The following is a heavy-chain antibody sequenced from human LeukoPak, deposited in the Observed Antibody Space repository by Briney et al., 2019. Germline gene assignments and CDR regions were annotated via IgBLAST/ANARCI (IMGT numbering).Heavy chain of an antibody. D-gene: IGHD3-22*01. CDR2: IDPSDSYT. V-gene: IGHV5-10-1*01. J-gene: IGHJ3*02. CDR1: GYSFTSYW. CDR3: ARQPYYYDSSDPYGAFDI. Sequence: SGESLKISCKGSGYSFTSYWISWVRQMPGKGLEWMGRIDPSDSYTNYSPSFQGHVTISADKSISTAYLQWSSLKASDTAMYYCARQPYYYDSSDPYGAFDIWGQGTMVTVSS.